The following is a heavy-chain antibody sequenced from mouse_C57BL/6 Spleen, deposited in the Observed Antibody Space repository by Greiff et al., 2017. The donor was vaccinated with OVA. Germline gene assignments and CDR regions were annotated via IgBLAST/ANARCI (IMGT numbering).Heavy chain of an antibody. D-gene: IGHD2-4*01. CDR2: IDPSDSYT. CDR3: ASPYDYGDYYAMDY. J-gene: IGHJ4*01. V-gene: IGHV1-59*01. CDR1: GYTFTSYW. Sequence: VQLQQPGAELVRPGTSVKLSCKASGYTFTSYWMHWVKQRPGQGLEWIGVIDPSDSYTTYNQKFTGKATLTVDTSSSTAYMQLSSLTSEDSAVDYCASPYDYGDYYAMDYWGQGTSVTVSS.